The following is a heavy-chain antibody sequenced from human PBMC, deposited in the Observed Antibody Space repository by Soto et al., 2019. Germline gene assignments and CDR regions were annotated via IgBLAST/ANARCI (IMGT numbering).Heavy chain of an antibody. CDR3: ARVASRGYSSSWYRNWFDP. J-gene: IGHJ5*02. D-gene: IGHD6-13*01. CDR1: GGSISSYY. V-gene: IGHV4-59*01. Sequence: SETLSLTCTVSGGSISSYYWSWIRQPPGRGLEWIGYIYYSGSTNYNPSLKSRVTISVDTSKNQFSLKLSSVTAADTAVYYCARVASRGYSSSWYRNWFDPWGQGTLVTVSS. CDR2: IYYSGST.